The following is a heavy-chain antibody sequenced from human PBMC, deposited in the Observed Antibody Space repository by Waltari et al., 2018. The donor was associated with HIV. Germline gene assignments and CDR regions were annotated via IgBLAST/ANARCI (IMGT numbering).Heavy chain of an antibody. J-gene: IGHJ4*02. D-gene: IGHD3-22*01. V-gene: IGHV3-30-3*01. CDR1: GFTFNPYA. Sequence: QVQLVESGGGVVKPGRSLRLSCAASGFTFNPYAMHWVRQAPGKGLEWVAVISVDGSNKHYADSVKGRCTISRDNSRNSLYLQMSSLRAEDTAVYYCGREGDYYDSSPFDYWGQGTLVTVSS. CDR3: GREGDYYDSSPFDY. CDR2: ISVDGSNK.